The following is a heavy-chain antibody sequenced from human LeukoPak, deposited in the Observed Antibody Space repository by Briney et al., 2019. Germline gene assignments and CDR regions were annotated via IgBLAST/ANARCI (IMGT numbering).Heavy chain of an antibody. V-gene: IGHV3-21*01. CDR2: ISSRSSDI. J-gene: IGHJ4*02. D-gene: IGHD3-9*01. CDR1: RVTFSGYT. Sequence: GGSLRLSCTASRVTFSGYTMNWVRQAPGKGLEWVSSISSRSSDIYYADSVKRRFTISRDNARNALYLQMRSLRAEDTGVYYCARALYYDILTGYQTHTYYFDYWGQGTLVTVSS. CDR3: ARALYYDILTGYQTHTYYFDY.